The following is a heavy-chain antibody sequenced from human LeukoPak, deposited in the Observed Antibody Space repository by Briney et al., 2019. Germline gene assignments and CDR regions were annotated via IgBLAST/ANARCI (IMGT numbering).Heavy chain of an antibody. CDR1: GFTFSSYW. J-gene: IGHJ4*02. CDR2: IKEDESEK. Sequence: QPGGSLRLSCAVSGFTFSSYWMSWVRQAPGNGPEWVANIKEDESEKNYVDSVKGRFTISRDNAKNSLYLQMNSLRAEDTAVYYCARGSSGYAGYFDYWGQGTLVTVSS. CDR3: ARGSSGYAGYFDY. V-gene: IGHV3-7*01. D-gene: IGHD3-22*01.